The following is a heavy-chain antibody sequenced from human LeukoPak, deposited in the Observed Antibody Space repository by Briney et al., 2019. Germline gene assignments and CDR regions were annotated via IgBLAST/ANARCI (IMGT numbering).Heavy chain of an antibody. V-gene: IGHV3-15*01. CDR1: GFTFSHAW. D-gene: IGHD3-22*01. CDR3: STDNIPGHDRGIYY. J-gene: IGHJ4*02. Sequence: GGSLRLSCAASGFTFSHAWMSWGRQAPGKGLEWVGRIKDKANGGTADYAAPVKGRFTLSRDDSKNMLFLQVNSLKSEDTALYYWSTDNIPGHDRGIYYWGQGTLVTVSS. CDR2: IKDKANGGTA.